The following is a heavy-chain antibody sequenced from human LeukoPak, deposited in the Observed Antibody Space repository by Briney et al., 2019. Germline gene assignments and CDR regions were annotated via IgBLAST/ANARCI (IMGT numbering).Heavy chain of an antibody. J-gene: IGHJ4*02. V-gene: IGHV3-23*01. D-gene: IGHD3-16*01. CDR3: AIAVYVDLYYFDY. CDR1: GFTFSSYA. CDR2: ISGSGGST. Sequence: GSLRLSCAASGFTFSSYAMSWVRQAPGKGLEWVSAISGSGGSTYYADSVKGRFTISRDNSKNTLYLQMNSLRAEDTAVYYCAIAVYVDLYYFDYWGQGTLVTVSS.